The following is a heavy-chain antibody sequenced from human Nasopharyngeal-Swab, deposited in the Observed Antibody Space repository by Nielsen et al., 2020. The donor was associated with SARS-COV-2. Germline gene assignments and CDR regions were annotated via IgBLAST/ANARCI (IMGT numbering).Heavy chain of an antibody. Sequence: GESLKISCVASEFTFSSYSMNWVPQAPGKGLEWVSYISDSSRTIHYADSLKGRSTVSRDNSKNALYLQMNGLRAEDTAVYYCARGSPRQPLGLMDYWGQGTLVTVSS. CDR1: EFTFSSYS. J-gene: IGHJ4*02. V-gene: IGHV3-48*04. D-gene: IGHD1-26*01. CDR3: ARGSPRQPLGLMDY. CDR2: ISDSSRTI.